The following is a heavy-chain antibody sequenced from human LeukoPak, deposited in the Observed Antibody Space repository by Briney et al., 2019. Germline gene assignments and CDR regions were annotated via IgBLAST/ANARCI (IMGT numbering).Heavy chain of an antibody. V-gene: IGHV4-4*02. CDR2: IYHSGRA. J-gene: IGHJ5*02. D-gene: IGHD3-10*01. CDR3: ARGDYGSGSRTFDP. CDR1: GGSVITTHW. Sequence: SETLSLTCTISGGSVITTHWWNWVRQSPGKGLEWIGEIYHSGRANYNPSLESRVTISVDTSKNQFSLKLSSVTAADTAVYYCARGDYGSGSRTFDPWGQGTLVTVSS.